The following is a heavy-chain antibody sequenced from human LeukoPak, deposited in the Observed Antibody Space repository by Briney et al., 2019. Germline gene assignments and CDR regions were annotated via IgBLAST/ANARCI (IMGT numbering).Heavy chain of an antibody. J-gene: IGHJ6*02. Sequence: ASVKLSCKAAGGAFSSDGITWVRQAPGQGPGWMGRIIPSLDMADYAQNFRGRVTSTADKSTRTAYMEMSSLRFENTAVYYCARDGGWLQTQNHYYYHGLDVWGQGTTVTVSS. CDR2: IIPSLDMA. CDR1: GGAFSSDG. CDR3: ARDGGWLQTQNHYYYHGLDV. D-gene: IGHD5-12*01. V-gene: IGHV1-69*04.